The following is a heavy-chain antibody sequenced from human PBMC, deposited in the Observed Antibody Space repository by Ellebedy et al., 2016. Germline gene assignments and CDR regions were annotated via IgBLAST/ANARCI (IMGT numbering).Heavy chain of an antibody. CDR1: GYTFTSYD. D-gene: IGHD1-26*01. CDR2: INPNSGGT. Sequence: ASVKVSCXASGYTFTSYDINWVRQATGQGLEWMGWINPNSGGTNYAQKFQGRVTMTRDTSISTAYMELSRLRSDDTAVYYCARASATGGGAFDIWGQGTMVTVSS. V-gene: IGHV1-2*02. CDR3: ARASATGGGAFDI. J-gene: IGHJ3*02.